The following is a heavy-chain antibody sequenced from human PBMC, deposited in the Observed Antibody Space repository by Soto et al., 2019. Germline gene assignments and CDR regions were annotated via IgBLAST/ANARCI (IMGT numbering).Heavy chain of an antibody. CDR3: ARGRVVVVAARHYNWFDP. Sequence: SETLSLTCAVYGGSFSGYYWSWIRQPPGKGLEWIGEINHSGSTNYNPSLKSRVTISVDTSKNQFSLKLSSVTAADTAVYYCARGRVVVVAARHYNWFDPWGQGTLVTVSS. CDR2: INHSGST. J-gene: IGHJ5*02. D-gene: IGHD2-15*01. V-gene: IGHV4-34*01. CDR1: GGSFSGYY.